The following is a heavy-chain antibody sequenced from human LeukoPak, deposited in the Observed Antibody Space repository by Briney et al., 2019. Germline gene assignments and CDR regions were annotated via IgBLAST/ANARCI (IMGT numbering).Heavy chain of an antibody. CDR3: ARDVLGCCSSTSCYRQPTYNWFDP. CDR2: IKQDGSEK. J-gene: IGHJ5*02. Sequence: GSLRLSCAASGFTFSSYWMSWVRQAPGKGLEWVANIKQDGSEKYYVDSVKGRFTISRDNAKNSLYLQMNSLRAEDTAVYYCARDVLGCCSSTSCYRQPTYNWFDPWGQGTLVTVSS. D-gene: IGHD2-2*01. V-gene: IGHV3-7*01. CDR1: GFTFSSYW.